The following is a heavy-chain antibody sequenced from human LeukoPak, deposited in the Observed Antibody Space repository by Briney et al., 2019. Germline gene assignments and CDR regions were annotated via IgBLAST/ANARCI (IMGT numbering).Heavy chain of an antibody. D-gene: IGHD5-12*01. CDR3: AKVVSGYHFDY. CDR2: ISGCGGNT. Sequence: PGGSLRLSCAASGFTFSSYGMSWVRRAPGKGPEWVSGISGCGGNTYYADSVKGRFTISRDNSQNTLYLQMNTLRAEDTAVYYCAKVVSGYHFDYWGQGTLVTVSS. V-gene: IGHV3-23*01. CDR1: GFTFSSYG. J-gene: IGHJ4*02.